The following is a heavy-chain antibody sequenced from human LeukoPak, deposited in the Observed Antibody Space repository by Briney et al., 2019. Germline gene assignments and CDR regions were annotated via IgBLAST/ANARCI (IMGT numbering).Heavy chain of an antibody. J-gene: IGHJ4*02. Sequence: GRSLRLSCAASGFTFSSYGMHWVRQAPGKGLEWVSAISGSGGSTYYADSVKGRFTISRDNSKNTLYLQMNSLRAEDTAVYYCAKDTTFYDYWGQGTLVTVSS. D-gene: IGHD2/OR15-2a*01. CDR1: GFTFSSYG. CDR2: ISGSGGST. V-gene: IGHV3-23*01. CDR3: AKDTTFYDY.